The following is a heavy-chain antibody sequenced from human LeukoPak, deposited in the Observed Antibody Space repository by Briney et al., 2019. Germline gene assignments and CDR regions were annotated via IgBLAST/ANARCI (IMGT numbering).Heavy chain of an antibody. CDR2: ISTSSRYI. D-gene: IGHD2-2*01. CDR3: ARADCSSSTCYLRRSWFDP. CDR1: GFTLSNYD. J-gene: IGHJ5*02. Sequence: PGGSLRLSCAASGFTLSNYDMNWVRQAPGKGLEWVSSISTSSRYIYYKDSVRGRFTTSRDDAKNSLYLEMNSLRAEDTAVYYCARADCSSSTCYLRRSWFDPWGQGTLVTVSS. V-gene: IGHV3-21*01.